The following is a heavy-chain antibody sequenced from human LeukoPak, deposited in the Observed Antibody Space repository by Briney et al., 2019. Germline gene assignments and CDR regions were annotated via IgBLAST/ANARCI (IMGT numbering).Heavy chain of an antibody. V-gene: IGHV3-7*01. CDR1: GFTFSSYT. D-gene: IGHD1-14*01. J-gene: IGHJ4*02. CDR3: ARDRKLDY. Sequence: GGSLRLSCAASGFTFSSYTMSWVRQAPGKGLEWVANIKQDESEKYYVDSVKGRFTISRDNAKNSLYLQMNSLRAEDTAVYYCARDRKLDYWGQGTLVSVSS. CDR2: IKQDESEK.